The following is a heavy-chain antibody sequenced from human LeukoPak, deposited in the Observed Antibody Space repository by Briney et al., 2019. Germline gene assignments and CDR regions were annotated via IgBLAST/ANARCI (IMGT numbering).Heavy chain of an antibody. J-gene: IGHJ4*02. D-gene: IGHD4-17*01. CDR2: IYYSGST. Sequence: PSETLSLTCTVSGGSISSSSYYWGWIRQPPGKGLEWIGSIYYSGSTYYNPSLKSRVTISVDTSKNQFSLKLSSVTAADTAVYYCAGTTVPKTDPAGPFDYWGQGTLVTVSS. CDR1: GGSISSSSYY. V-gene: IGHV4-39*01. CDR3: AGTTVPKTDPAGPFDY.